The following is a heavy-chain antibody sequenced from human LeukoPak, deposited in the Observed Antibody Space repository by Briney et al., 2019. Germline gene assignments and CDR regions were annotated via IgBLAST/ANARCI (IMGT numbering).Heavy chain of an antibody. CDR3: ARDRQWLVDF. V-gene: IGHV4-61*02. Sequence: SETLSLTCTVSGGSISSGGYYWNWIRQPAGKGLEWIGRIYTSGSTNYNPSLQSRVAISVDTAKNQFSLKLSSVTAADTAMYYCARDRQWLVDFWGQGTLVTVSS. CDR2: IYTSGST. CDR1: GGSISSGGYY. D-gene: IGHD6-19*01. J-gene: IGHJ4*02.